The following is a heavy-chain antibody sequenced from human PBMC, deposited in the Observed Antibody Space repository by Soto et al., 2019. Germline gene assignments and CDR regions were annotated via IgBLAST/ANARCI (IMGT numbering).Heavy chain of an antibody. CDR1: GYSFTSYW. CDR3: AIIMVRYCSSTSCYARGEYYYYYMDV. D-gene: IGHD2-2*01. J-gene: IGHJ6*03. CDR2: IYPGDSDT. Sequence: SGESLKISCKGSGYSFTSYWIGWVRQMPGKGLEWMGIIYPGDSDTRYSPSFQGQVTISADKSISTAYLQWSSLKASDTAMYYCAIIMVRYCSSTSCYARGEYYYYYMDVWGKGTTVTVSS. V-gene: IGHV5-51*01.